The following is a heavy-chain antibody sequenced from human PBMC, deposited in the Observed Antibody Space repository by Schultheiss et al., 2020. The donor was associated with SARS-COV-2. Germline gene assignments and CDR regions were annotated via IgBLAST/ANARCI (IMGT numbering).Heavy chain of an antibody. Sequence: GGSLRLSCAASGFTFSSYAMHWVRQAPGKGLEWVSAISGSGGSTYYADSVKGRFTISRDNSKNTLYLQMNSLRAEDTAVYYCARDLGYSGYDAWGQGTLVTVSS. V-gene: IGHV3-23*01. CDR2: ISGSGGST. D-gene: IGHD5-12*01. CDR1: GFTFSSYA. J-gene: IGHJ4*02. CDR3: ARDLGYSGYDA.